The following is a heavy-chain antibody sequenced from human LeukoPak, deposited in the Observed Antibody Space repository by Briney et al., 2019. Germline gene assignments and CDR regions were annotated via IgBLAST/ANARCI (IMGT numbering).Heavy chain of an antibody. J-gene: IGHJ3*02. Sequence: GGSLRLSCAASGFTFSSYSMNWVRQAPGKGLEWVSSISSSSSYIYYADSVKGRFTISRDNAKNSLYLQMNSLRAEDTAVYYCARDGAAAGYDALDIWGQGTMVTVSS. CDR1: GFTFSSYS. CDR2: ISSSSSYI. D-gene: IGHD6-13*01. V-gene: IGHV3-21*01. CDR3: ARDGAAAGYDALDI.